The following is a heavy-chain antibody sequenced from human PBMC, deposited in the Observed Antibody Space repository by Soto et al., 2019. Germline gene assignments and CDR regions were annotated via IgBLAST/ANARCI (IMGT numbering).Heavy chain of an antibody. CDR3: ARSYYDFWSGRYYYGMDV. CDR2: INAGNGNT. CDR1: GYTFTSYA. V-gene: IGHV1-3*01. Sequence: ASVKVSCKASGYTFTSYAMHWVRQAPGQRLEWMGWINAGNGNTKYSQKFQGRVTITRDTSASTAYMELSSLRSEDTAVYYCARSYYDFWSGRYYYGMDVWGQGTTVTVSS. J-gene: IGHJ6*02. D-gene: IGHD3-3*01.